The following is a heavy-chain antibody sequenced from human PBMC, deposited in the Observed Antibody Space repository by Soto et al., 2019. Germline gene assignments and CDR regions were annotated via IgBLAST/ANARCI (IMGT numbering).Heavy chain of an antibody. J-gene: IGHJ4*02. D-gene: IGHD3-10*01. CDR3: ARDRDDYGSGNYYNRIDF. CDR2: IIPLFGTP. V-gene: IGHV1-69*01. Sequence: QVQLVQSGAEVKKPGSSVKVSCKASGGIFSTYALSWLRQAPGQGLEWMGVIIPLFGTPNYAQRFQGRVTITADESTSTAYMELSRLRSEDTAVYYCARDRDDYGSGNYYNRIDFWGQGTLVTVSS. CDR1: GGIFSTYA.